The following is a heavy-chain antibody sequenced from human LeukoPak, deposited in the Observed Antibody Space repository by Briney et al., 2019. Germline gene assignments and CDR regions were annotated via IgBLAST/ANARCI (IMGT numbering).Heavy chain of an antibody. Sequence: GGSLRLSCAASGFTFSGSDMHWVRQASGKGLEWVGRIRSRGNTDATEYAASVKGRFTISRDESKNTAYLQMNSLKIEDTAVYCCTSGISVVFDYWGQGALVTVSS. CDR3: TSGISVVFDY. CDR1: GFTFSGSD. D-gene: IGHD1-26*01. V-gene: IGHV3-73*01. CDR2: IRSRGNTDAT. J-gene: IGHJ4*02.